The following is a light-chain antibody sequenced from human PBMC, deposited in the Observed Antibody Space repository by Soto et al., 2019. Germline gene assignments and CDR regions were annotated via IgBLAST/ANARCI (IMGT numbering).Light chain of an antibody. CDR1: SSNIGAGYD. CDR3: QSYDSSLSGRGYV. CDR2: GNS. Sequence: QSVLTQPPSVSGAPGQRVTISCTGSSSNIGAGYDVHWYQQLPGTAPKLLIYGNSNRPSGVPDRFSGSKSGTSASLAITGLQAEDEADYYCQSYDSSLSGRGYVFATGTKVTV. V-gene: IGLV1-40*01. J-gene: IGLJ1*01.